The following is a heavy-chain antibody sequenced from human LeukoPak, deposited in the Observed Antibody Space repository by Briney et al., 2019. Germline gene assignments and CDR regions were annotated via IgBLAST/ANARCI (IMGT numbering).Heavy chain of an antibody. V-gene: IGHV3-7*01. Sequence: RPGGSLRLSCAASGLTFSSYWMSWVRQVPGKGLEWVANIKQDGSDKYYADSVKDRFTISRDNAKNSLYLQMNSLRAEDTAVYYCARDYSSSWVQAFDYWGQGTLVTVSS. J-gene: IGHJ4*02. D-gene: IGHD6-13*01. CDR2: IKQDGSDK. CDR3: ARDYSSSWVQAFDY. CDR1: GLTFSSYW.